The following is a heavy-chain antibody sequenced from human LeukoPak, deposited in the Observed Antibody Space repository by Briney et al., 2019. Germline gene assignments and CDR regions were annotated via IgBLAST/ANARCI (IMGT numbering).Heavy chain of an antibody. Sequence: GGSLRLSCAASGFTFSSYAMSWVRQAPGKGLEWVSAISGSGGSTYYADSVKGRFTISRDNAKNSLYLQMNSLRDEDTAVYYCARMGWQWLVLDYWGQGTLVTVSS. V-gene: IGHV3-23*01. CDR3: ARMGWQWLVLDY. CDR2: ISGSGGST. J-gene: IGHJ4*02. D-gene: IGHD6-19*01. CDR1: GFTFSSYA.